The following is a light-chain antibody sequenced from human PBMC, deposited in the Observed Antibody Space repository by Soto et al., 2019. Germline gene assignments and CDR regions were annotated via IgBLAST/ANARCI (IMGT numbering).Light chain of an antibody. J-gene: IGLJ2*01. CDR1: SRDVGGYKY. CDR3: SSYTSSSTFLV. V-gene: IGLV2-14*01. Sequence: QSVLTQPASVSGSPGQSITISCTGSSRDVGGYKYVSWYQQHPGKAPKLVIYEVSSRPSGVSDRFSGSKSGNTASLTISGLQPEDEAAYFCSSYTSSSTFLVFGGGTKLTVL. CDR2: EVS.